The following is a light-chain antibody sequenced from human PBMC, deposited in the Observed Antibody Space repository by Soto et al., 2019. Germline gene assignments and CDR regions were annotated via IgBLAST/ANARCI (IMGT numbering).Light chain of an antibody. J-gene: IGKJ1*01. CDR2: DAS. CDR1: QNIRSR. CDR3: QQYHSYWT. V-gene: IGKV1-5*01. Sequence: DFQMTQSPSTLSASVGDRVTITCRASQNIRSRLAWVQQKPGKAPKLLIYDASSLESGGPHRFSGSRSGSEFTLAISSLQTDDFSTYYCQQYHSYWTFGQGTTVE.